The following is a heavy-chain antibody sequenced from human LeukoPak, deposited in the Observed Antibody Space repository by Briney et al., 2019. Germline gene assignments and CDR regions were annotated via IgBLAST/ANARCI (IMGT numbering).Heavy chain of an antibody. V-gene: IGHV3-23*01. D-gene: IGHD6-19*01. CDR3: AKRQWPDPFDY. Sequence: GGSLRLSCAASGFTFSTYAMNWVRQAPGRGLEWVSSISPGGGTTYYAASVKGRFRISRDNSKNTLYLEMNSLRVEDMAVYYCAKRQWPDPFDYGGQGTLVTVSS. J-gene: IGHJ4*02. CDR1: GFTFSTYA. CDR2: ISPGGGTT.